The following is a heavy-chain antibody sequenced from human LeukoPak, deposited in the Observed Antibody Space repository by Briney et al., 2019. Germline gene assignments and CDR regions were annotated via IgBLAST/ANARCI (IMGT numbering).Heavy chain of an antibody. CDR1: GYSFISYW. J-gene: IGHJ5*02. CDR3: ARRGGSGSYYKLTPGVFDT. Sequence: GESLKISCKGSGYSFISYWIGWVRQMPGKGLEWMGIIYPGDSDTRYSPSFEGQVTISADNSINTAYLQWSSLKASDTAMYCARRGGSGSYYKLTPGVFDTWGQGTLVTVSS. V-gene: IGHV5-51*01. D-gene: IGHD3-10*01. CDR2: IYPGDSDT.